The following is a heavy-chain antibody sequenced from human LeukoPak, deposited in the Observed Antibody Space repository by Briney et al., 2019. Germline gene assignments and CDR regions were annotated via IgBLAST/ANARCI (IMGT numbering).Heavy chain of an antibody. V-gene: IGHV3-30*04. CDR3: ARTHCSDDSCLSPYYYYYLDV. Sequence: GGSLRLSCAASGLTFSSYAMHWVRQAPGKGLEWVAVISYDGSNKYYADSVKGRFTISRDNSRSTLYLQMNSLRAEDTAVYYCARTHCSDDSCLSPYYYYYLDVWGKGTTVTVSS. CDR1: GLTFSSYA. D-gene: IGHD2-15*01. CDR2: ISYDGSNK. J-gene: IGHJ6*03.